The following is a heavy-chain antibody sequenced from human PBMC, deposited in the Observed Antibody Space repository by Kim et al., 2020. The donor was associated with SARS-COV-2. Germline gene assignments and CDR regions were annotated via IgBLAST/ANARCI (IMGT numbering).Heavy chain of an antibody. Sequence: GGSLRLSCAASRFSFSSSAMTWVRQAPGKGLEWVSTIFGSGHGTYYRDSVKGRFIVSRDNSKNTLFLQMNNLRADDTAVYYCAKNVHLTSVTFLWYFDLWGRGT. CDR3: AKNVHLTSVTFLWYFDL. V-gene: IGHV3-23*01. D-gene: IGHD2-2*01. CDR2: IFGSGHGT. CDR1: RFSFSSSA. J-gene: IGHJ2*01.